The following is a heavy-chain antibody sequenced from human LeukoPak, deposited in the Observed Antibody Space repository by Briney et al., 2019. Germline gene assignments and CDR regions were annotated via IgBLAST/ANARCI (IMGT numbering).Heavy chain of an antibody. Sequence: ASVKVSCKASGYSFLNHDIHWVRQVPGQGLEWLGFISHRGHSTTHAQRLQGRASVTRDTSTSTVYMELNSLRSDDTAVYFCARGFSSGWHLGTGFDPWGQGTLVTVSS. V-gene: IGHV1-46*04. CDR3: ARGFSSGWHLGTGFDP. CDR2: ISHRGHST. J-gene: IGHJ5*02. D-gene: IGHD3-22*01. CDR1: GYSFLNHD.